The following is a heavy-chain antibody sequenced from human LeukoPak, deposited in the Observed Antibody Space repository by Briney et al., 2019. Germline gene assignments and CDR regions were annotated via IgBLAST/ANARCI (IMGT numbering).Heavy chain of an antibody. CDR2: IYYSGST. CDR3: ARIGYSSGWYDGDAANWFDP. V-gene: IGHV4-39*01. J-gene: IGHJ5*02. CDR1: GGSISSSSYY. Sequence: SETLSLTCTVSGGSISSSSYYWGWIRQPPGKGLEWIGRIYYSGSTYYNPSLKSRVTISVDTSKNQCYLKLSSVTAADTAVYYCARIGYSSGWYDGDAANWFDPWGQGALVTVSS. D-gene: IGHD6-19*01.